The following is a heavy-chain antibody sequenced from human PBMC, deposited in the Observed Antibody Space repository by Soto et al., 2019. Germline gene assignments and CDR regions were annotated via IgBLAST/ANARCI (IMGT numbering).Heavy chain of an antibody. V-gene: IGHV3-33*01. CDR1: GFTFSSYG. CDR2: IWYDGSNK. CDR3: ARDSSVAHYYYYYGMDV. D-gene: IGHD2-15*01. Sequence: QVQLVESGGGVVQPGRSLRLSCAASGFTFSSYGMHWVRQAPGKGLEWVAVIWYDGSNKYYADSVKGRFTISRDNSKNTLYLQKNGLRAEDTAVYYCARDSSVAHYYYYYGMDVWGQGTTVTVSS. J-gene: IGHJ6*02.